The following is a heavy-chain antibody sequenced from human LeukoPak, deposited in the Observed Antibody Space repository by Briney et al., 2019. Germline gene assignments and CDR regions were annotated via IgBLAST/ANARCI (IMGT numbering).Heavy chain of an antibody. CDR1: GFIFGDYA. D-gene: IGHD3-22*01. Sequence: GGSLRLSCTACGFIFGDYAMSWVRQAPGKGLEWVGFIRGKTYGGTTDYAASVKGRFTISRDDSKSVAYLQMNSLKTEDTGLYYCTRDYRYYDGSGYYPDYWGQGTLVTVSS. CDR2: IRGKTYGGTT. V-gene: IGHV3-49*04. CDR3: TRDYRYYDGSGYYPDY. J-gene: IGHJ4*02.